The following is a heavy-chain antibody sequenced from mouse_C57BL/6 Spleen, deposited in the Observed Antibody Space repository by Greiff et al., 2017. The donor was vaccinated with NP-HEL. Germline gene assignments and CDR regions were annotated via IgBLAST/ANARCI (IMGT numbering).Heavy chain of an antibody. J-gene: IGHJ4*01. CDR2: INYDGSST. Sequence: EVKVVESEGGLVQPGSSMKLSCTASGFTFSDYYMAWVRQVPEKGLEWVANINYDGSSTYYLDSLKSRFIISRDNAKNILYLQMSSLKSEDTATYYCARVGYYGAMDYWGQGTSVTVSS. CDR3: ARVGYYGAMDY. V-gene: IGHV5-16*01. CDR1: GFTFSDYY. D-gene: IGHD2-3*01.